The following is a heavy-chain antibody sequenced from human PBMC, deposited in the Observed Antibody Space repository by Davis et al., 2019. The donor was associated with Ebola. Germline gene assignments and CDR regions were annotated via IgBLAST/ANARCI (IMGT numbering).Heavy chain of an antibody. CDR3: ARATKMDV. Sequence: PGGSLRLSCAGSGFSVSDKYMSWVRQAPGKGLEWVSVIYSGGTTNYADSVKGRFTISRHNSKNTLYLQMNSLRAEDTAVYYCARATKMDVWGQGTTVTVSS. V-gene: IGHV3-66*02. CDR2: IYSGGTT. J-gene: IGHJ6*02. CDR1: GFSVSDKY.